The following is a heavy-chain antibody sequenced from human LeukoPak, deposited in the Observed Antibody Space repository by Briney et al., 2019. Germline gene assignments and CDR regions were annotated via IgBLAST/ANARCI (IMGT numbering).Heavy chain of an antibody. CDR2: ISGSGGST. CDR3: SMVRGVIIKYYFDY. J-gene: IGHJ4*02. CDR1: GFTFSSYA. V-gene: IGHV3-23*01. Sequence: GGSLRLSCAAPGFTFSSYAMSWVRQAPGKGLEWVSAISGSGGSTYYADSVKGRFTISRDNSKNTLYLQMNSLRAEDTAVYYCSMVRGVIIKYYFDYWGQGTLVTVSS. D-gene: IGHD3-10*01.